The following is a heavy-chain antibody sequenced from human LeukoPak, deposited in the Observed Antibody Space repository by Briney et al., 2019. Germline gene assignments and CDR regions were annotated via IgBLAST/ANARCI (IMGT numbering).Heavy chain of an antibody. D-gene: IGHD3-16*01. CDR3: VRSRATSGGYYFAY. J-gene: IGHJ4*02. Sequence: GGSLRLSCAASGFTFSNYAMHWVRKAPGKGLEGVAVISFDGSKKYYADSVKGQFTISRDNSKSTLYLQMNSLRAEDTALYYCVRSRATSGGYYFAYWGQGALVTVSS. CDR2: ISFDGSKK. V-gene: IGHV3-30*04. CDR1: GFTFSNYA.